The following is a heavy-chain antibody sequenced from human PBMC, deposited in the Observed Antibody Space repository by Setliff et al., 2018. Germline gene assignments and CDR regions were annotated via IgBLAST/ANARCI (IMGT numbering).Heavy chain of an antibody. Sequence: ASVKVSCKAAGYTFTAYYIHWVRQAPGQGLEWMGWINPNAGNINYIQKFQGRVTMTRDTSISTAYMGLRRLKSDDTAVYYCARVLLYDNNDYYRHFDLWGRGTLVTVSS. CDR2: INPNAGNI. CDR1: GYTFTAYY. J-gene: IGHJ2*01. D-gene: IGHD3-22*01. CDR3: ARVLLYDNNDYYRHFDL. V-gene: IGHV1-2*02.